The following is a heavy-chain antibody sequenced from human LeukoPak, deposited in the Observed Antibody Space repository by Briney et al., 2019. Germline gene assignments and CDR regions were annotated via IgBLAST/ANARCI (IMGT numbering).Heavy chain of an antibody. J-gene: IGHJ4*02. CDR3: ARGPVTTGYFAY. CDR1: GASITTSY. V-gene: IGHV4-59*01. Sequence: SETLSLTCTVSGASITTSYRSWIRQPPGKGLEWIGYIYYSGGTNYNPSLKSRVTISVDTSKNQFSLKLSSVTAADTAVYFCARGPVTTGYFAYWGQGTLVTVSS. CDR2: IYYSGGT. D-gene: IGHD4-17*01.